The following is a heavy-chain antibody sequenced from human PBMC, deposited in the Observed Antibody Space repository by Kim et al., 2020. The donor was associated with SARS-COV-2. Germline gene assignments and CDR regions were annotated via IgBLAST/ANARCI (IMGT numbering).Heavy chain of an antibody. V-gene: IGHV1-46*01. CDR2: INPSGGST. D-gene: IGHD3-22*01. CDR1: GYTFTSYY. CDR3: ARAQSGYYDSSGYFQQDD. J-gene: IGHJ4*02. Sequence: ASVKVSCKASGYTFTSYYMHWVRQAPGQGLEWMGIINPSGGSTSYAQKFQGRVTMTRDTSTSTVYMELSSLRSEDTAVYYCARAQSGYYDSSGYFQQDDWGQGTLVTVSS.